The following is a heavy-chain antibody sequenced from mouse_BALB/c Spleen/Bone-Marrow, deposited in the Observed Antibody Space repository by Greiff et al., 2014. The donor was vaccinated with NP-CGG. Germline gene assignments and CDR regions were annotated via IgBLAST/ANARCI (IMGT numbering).Heavy chain of an antibody. CDR1: GYSITSDYA. CDR3: ARDDYGV. CDR2: ISYSGST. V-gene: IGHV3-2*02. D-gene: IGHD2-4*01. Sequence: VQLQQSGPGLVKPSQSLSLTCTVTGYSITSDYAWNWIRQFPGNKLEWMGYISYSGSTSYNPSLKSRISITRDTPKNQLFLQLNSVTTEDTATYYCARDDYGVWGAGTTVTVSS. J-gene: IGHJ1*01.